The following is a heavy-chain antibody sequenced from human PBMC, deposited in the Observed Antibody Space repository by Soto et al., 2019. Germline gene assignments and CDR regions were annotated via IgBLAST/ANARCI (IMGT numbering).Heavy chain of an antibody. CDR3: ARRSSDNWFDP. D-gene: IGHD3-10*01. V-gene: IGHV4-30-2*01. J-gene: IGHJ5*02. CDR2: IYHSGST. CDR1: GGSISSGGYS. Sequence: LSLTCAVSGGSISSGGYSWSWIRQPPGKGLEWIGYIYHSGSTYYNPSLKSRVTISVDRSKNQFSLKLSSVTAADTAVYYCARRSSDNWFDPWGQGTLVTVS.